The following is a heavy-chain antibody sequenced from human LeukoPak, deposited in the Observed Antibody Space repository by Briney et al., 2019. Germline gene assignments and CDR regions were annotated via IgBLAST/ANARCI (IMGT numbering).Heavy chain of an antibody. CDR2: ISGSGGST. V-gene: IGHV3-23*01. Sequence: GGSLRLSCAASGFIFNSHSMSWVRQGPGKGLEWGSAISGSGGSTYYADSVKGRFTISRDNSQNTLYLQMNSLTAEDTAVYYCAKGSTYYGDFVSSPPYFDYWGQGTLVTVSS. D-gene: IGHD4-17*01. CDR3: AKGSTYYGDFVSSPPYFDY. J-gene: IGHJ4*02. CDR1: GFIFNSHS.